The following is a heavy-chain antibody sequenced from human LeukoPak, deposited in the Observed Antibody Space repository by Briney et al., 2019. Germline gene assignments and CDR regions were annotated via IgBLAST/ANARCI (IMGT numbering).Heavy chain of an antibody. CDR3: AKGVAVAPDVTPFDY. V-gene: IGHV3-23*01. J-gene: IGHJ4*02. CDR2: ISGRGASK. CDR1: GLTFNNYA. D-gene: IGHD2-2*01. Sequence: PGGSLRLSCAVSGLTFNNYAMSWVRQAPGKGLEWVSGISGRGASKYYADSVKGRFTISRDNSKNSLYLQMNSLRAEDTAVYYCAKGVAVAPDVTPFDYWGQGTLVTVSS.